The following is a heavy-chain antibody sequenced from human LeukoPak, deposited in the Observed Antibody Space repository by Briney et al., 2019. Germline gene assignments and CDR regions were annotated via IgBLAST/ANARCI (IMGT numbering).Heavy chain of an antibody. J-gene: IGHJ6*03. CDR1: GYTFTTYA. D-gene: IGHD5-12*01. CDR2: INTNTGNP. CDR3: ARGDSGYDEASYYYYYMDV. V-gene: IGHV7-4-1*02. Sequence: ASVKVSCKASGYTFTTYAMNWVRQAPGQGLEWMGWINTNTGNPTYAQGFTGRFVLSLDTSVSTAYLQISSLKAEDTAVYYCARGDSGYDEASYYYYYMDVWGKGTTVTVSS.